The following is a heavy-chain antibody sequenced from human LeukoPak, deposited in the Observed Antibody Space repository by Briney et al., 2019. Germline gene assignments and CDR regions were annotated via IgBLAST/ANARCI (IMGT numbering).Heavy chain of an antibody. D-gene: IGHD2-2*01. J-gene: IGHJ4*02. CDR1: GGSISSGGYY. Sequence: SENLSLTCTVSGGSISSGGYYWSWIRQHPGKGLEWIGYIYYSGSTYYNPSLKSRVAMSVDTSKNQFSLKLSSVTAADTAVYYCARLSADSSSSRGFDYWGQGTLVTVSS. CDR2: IYYSGST. CDR3: ARLSADSSSSRGFDY. V-gene: IGHV4-31*03.